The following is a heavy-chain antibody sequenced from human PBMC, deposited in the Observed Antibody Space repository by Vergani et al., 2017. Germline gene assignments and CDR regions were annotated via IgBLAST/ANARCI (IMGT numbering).Heavy chain of an antibody. CDR1: GYTFSNYY. Sequence: QVQVVQSGAEVKKSGASLKFSCKTSGYTFSNYYMHWVRQAPGQGLEWMGIINPSGGHTNYAQKFQGRVTMTRDTSTSTVYMELSSLRSEDTAIYYCARGDYGILTGYRYWGQGTLVTVSA. CDR2: INPSGGHT. J-gene: IGHJ4*02. D-gene: IGHD3-9*01. V-gene: IGHV1-46*03. CDR3: ARGDYGILTGYRY.